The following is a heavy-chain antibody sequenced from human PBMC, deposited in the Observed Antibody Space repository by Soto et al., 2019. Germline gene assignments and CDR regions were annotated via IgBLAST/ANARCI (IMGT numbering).Heavy chain of an antibody. V-gene: IGHV5-10-1*01. CDR1: GYSFTSYW. J-gene: IGHJ5*02. Sequence: PGESLKISCKGSGYSFTSYWISWVRQMPGKGLEWMGRIDPSDSYTSYSPSFQGHVTISADNSKNTLYLQMNSLRAEDTAVYYCAKDSVNQVVVAAYWFDPWGQGTLVTVSS. D-gene: IGHD2-15*01. CDR2: IDPSDSYT. CDR3: AKDSVNQVVVAAYWFDP.